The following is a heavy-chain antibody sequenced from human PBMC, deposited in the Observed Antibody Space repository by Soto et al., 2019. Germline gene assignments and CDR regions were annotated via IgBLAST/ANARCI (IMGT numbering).Heavy chain of an antibody. CDR3: ARLGRYYQAFDS. CDR2: IYYAGTT. J-gene: IGHJ4*02. CDR1: GGSISSYY. D-gene: IGHD3-22*01. Sequence: SETLSLTCTVSGGSISSYYWRWIRHPPGKGLEWIGYIYYAGTTTYNPSLKGRATISLDTSENQFSLKVRSVTAADTAVYYCARLGRYYQAFDSWGQGTLVTVSS. V-gene: IGHV4-59*08.